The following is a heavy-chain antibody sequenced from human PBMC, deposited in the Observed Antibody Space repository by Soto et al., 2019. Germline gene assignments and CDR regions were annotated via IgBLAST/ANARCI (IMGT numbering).Heavy chain of an antibody. CDR1: GGSISSGDYY. J-gene: IGHJ4*02. Sequence: SETLSLTCTVSGGSISSGDYYWSWIRQPPGKGLEWIGYIYYSGSTYYNPSLKSRVTISVDTSKNQFSLKLSSVTAADTAVYYCARVDILTGYYRRYFDYWGQGTLVTVSS. CDR2: IYYSGST. CDR3: ARVDILTGYYRRYFDY. V-gene: IGHV4-30-4*01. D-gene: IGHD3-9*01.